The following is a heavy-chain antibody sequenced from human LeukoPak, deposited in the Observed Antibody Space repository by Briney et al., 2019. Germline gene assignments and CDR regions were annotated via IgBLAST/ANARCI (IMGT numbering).Heavy chain of an antibody. V-gene: IGHV3-7*01. CDR1: GFTFSSYS. CDR2: IKQDGSEK. J-gene: IGHJ4*02. D-gene: IGHD6-13*01. Sequence: GGSLRLSCAASGFTFSSYSMNWVRQAPGKGLEWVANIKQDGSEKYYVDSVKGRFTISRDNAKNSLYLQMNSLRAEDTAVYYCARSGTRYFDYWGQGTLVTVSS. CDR3: ARSGTRYFDY.